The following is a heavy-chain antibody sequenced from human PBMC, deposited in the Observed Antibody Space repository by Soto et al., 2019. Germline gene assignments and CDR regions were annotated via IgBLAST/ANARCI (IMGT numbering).Heavy chain of an antibody. CDR1: GFTFNNYA. J-gene: IGHJ4*02. CDR3: AKDRHYPRDQFHN. D-gene: IGHD2-2*01. Sequence: GGSLRLSCAASGFTFNNYAMSWVRQAPGKGLEWVSAISANGQGIYYADSVKGRFIISRDSSKNTVFLHMDSLTAEDTAVYYCAKDRHYPRDQFHNWGQGTLVTVSS. V-gene: IGHV3-23*01. CDR2: ISANGQGI.